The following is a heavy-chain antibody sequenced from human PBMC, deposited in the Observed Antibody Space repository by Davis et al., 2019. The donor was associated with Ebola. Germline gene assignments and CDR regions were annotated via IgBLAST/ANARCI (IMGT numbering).Heavy chain of an antibody. CDR1: GYSFTSYG. D-gene: IGHD3-9*01. CDR2: ISAYNGNT. Sequence: ASVKVSCKASGYSFTSYGISWVRQAPGQGLEWMGWISAYNGNTNYAQKLQGRVTMTTDTSTSTAYMELRSLRSDDTAVYYCARDLSDIFFYGMDVWGQGTTVTVSS. CDR3: ARDLSDIFFYGMDV. V-gene: IGHV1-18*01. J-gene: IGHJ6*02.